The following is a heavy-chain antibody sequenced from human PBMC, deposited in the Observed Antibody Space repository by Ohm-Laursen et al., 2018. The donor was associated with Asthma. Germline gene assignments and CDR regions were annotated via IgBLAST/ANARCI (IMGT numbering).Heavy chain of an antibody. Sequence: SLILSCAASGFTFDDYAMHWVRQAPGKGLEWVSYITSYSSTTYYADSVKGRFTISRDNSKNTLYLQMNSLRAEDTAVYYCAKEGQKYNWNDGVDYWGQGTLVTVSS. J-gene: IGHJ4*02. D-gene: IGHD1-20*01. CDR2: ITSYSSTT. V-gene: IGHV3-48*01. CDR1: GFTFDDYA. CDR3: AKEGQKYNWNDGVDY.